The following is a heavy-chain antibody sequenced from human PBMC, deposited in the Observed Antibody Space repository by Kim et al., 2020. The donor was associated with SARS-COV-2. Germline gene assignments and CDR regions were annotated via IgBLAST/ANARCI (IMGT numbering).Heavy chain of an antibody. CDR2: ITQDGSEE. D-gene: IGHD6-6*01. CDR1: EVTFNSSS. CDR3: TTGTSH. Sequence: GGSLRLSCAASEVTFNSSSMSWVRQAPGKGLEWVALITQDGSEESNVDSVKGRFTISRDNAKNSMYLQMNSLRAEDTALYYCTTGTSHWGQGSLVTGSS. J-gene: IGHJ4*02. V-gene: IGHV3-7*03.